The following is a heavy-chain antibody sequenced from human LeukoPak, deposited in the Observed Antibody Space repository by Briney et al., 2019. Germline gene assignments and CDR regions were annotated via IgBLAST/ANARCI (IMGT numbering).Heavy chain of an antibody. CDR1: GFTFSNYW. Sequence: PGGSLRLSCAASGFTFSNYWMSWVRQAPGKGLEWVANIKQDGSEKYYVDSVKGRFTISRDNAKNSLYLQMNSLRAEDTAVYYCARDLTVTTGYWGQGTLVTVSS. V-gene: IGHV3-7*01. CDR2: IKQDGSEK. J-gene: IGHJ4*02. D-gene: IGHD4-17*01. CDR3: ARDLTVTTGY.